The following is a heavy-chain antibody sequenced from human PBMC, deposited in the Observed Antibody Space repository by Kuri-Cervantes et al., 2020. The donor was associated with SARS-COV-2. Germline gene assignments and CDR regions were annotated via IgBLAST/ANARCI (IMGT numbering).Heavy chain of an antibody. CDR1: GGSISISSYD. CDR2: IYYSGST. J-gene: IGHJ4*02. Sequence: SETLSLTCTVSGGSISISSYDWGWIRQPPGKGLEWIGSIYYSGSTYYNPSLKRRVTISVDTSKNRFTLKLSSVTAADTAVYYCARGAYCSSTSCYNENYFDYWGQGTLVTVSS. D-gene: IGHD2-2*02. V-gene: IGHV4-39*06. CDR3: ARGAYCSSTSCYNENYFDY.